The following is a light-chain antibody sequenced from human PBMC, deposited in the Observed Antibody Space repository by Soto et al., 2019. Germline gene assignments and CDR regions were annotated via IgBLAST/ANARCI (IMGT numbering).Light chain of an antibody. CDR2: DAS. J-gene: IGKJ4*01. Sequence: EIVLTQSPATLSLSPGERATLSCRASQSVSSYLAWYQQKPGQAPRLLIYDASNRASGIPARFSGSVSGTDFTLTISILEPEDFAVYYCQQRSKWLTFGGGTKVEIK. V-gene: IGKV3-11*01. CDR3: QQRSKWLT. CDR1: QSVSSY.